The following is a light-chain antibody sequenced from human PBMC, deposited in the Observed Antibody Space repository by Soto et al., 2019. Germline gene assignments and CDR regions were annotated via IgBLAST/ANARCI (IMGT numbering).Light chain of an antibody. Sequence: DIQMTQSPSTLSASVGDRVTITCRASQGISSWLAWYQQKPGKAPKLLIYDASSLESGVPSRFSGSGSGTQFTLTLSSLQPDDFATYYCQQYNSYSTFGQGTKLEIK. J-gene: IGKJ2*01. CDR1: QGISSW. V-gene: IGKV1-5*01. CDR3: QQYNSYST. CDR2: DAS.